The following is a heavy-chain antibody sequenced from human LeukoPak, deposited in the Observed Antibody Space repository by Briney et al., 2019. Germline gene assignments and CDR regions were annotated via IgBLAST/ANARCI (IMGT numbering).Heavy chain of an antibody. CDR1: GFTFSSYG. CDR2: IRYDGSNK. D-gene: IGHD6-13*01. CDR3: AKDRYSSSWYYFDY. Sequence: GGSLRLSCAASGFTFSSYGMHWARQAPGKGLEWVAFIRYDGSNKYYADSVKGRFTISRDNCKNTLYLQMNSLRAEDTAVYYCAKDRYSSSWYYFDYWGQGTLVTVSS. J-gene: IGHJ4*02. V-gene: IGHV3-30*02.